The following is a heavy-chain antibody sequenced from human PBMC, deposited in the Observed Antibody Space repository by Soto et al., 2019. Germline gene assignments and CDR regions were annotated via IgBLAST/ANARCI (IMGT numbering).Heavy chain of an antibody. CDR2: IYYSGIT. D-gene: IGHD6-13*01. J-gene: IGHJ4*02. V-gene: IGHV4-39*01. CDR3: AVAAAATFDY. Sequence: QLQLQESGPGLVKPSETLSLTCTVSGGSIGGSSYYWAWIRQPPGKGLEWIGSIYYSGITYYNPSPKRRVTMSVDTSKNQLALRLSSVTAADTAVYYCAVAAAATFDYWGQGTLVTVSS. CDR1: GGSIGGSSYY.